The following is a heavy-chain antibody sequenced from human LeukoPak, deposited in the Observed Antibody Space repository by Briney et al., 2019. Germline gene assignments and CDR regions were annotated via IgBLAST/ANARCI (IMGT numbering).Heavy chain of an antibody. CDR2: INHSGST. CDR3: ARGEGGMDV. V-gene: IGHV4-34*01. CDR1: GGSFSGYY. Sequence: SETLSLTCAVYGGSFSGYYWCWIRQPPGKGLEWIGEINHSGSTNYNPSLKSRVTISVGTSKNQFSLKLSSVTAADTAVYYCARGEGGMDVWGQGTTVTVSS. J-gene: IGHJ6*02.